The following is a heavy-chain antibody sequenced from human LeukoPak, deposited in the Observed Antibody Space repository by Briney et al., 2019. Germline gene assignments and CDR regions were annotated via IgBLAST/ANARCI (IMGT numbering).Heavy chain of an antibody. CDR3: ARENIAAHFDY. Sequence: SETLSLTCTVSSDSISSDFISSYYWSWIRQPPGKGLEWIGFIYYSGSTNYNPSLKSRVTISVDRSKNQFSLKLSSVTAADTAVYYCARENIAAHFDYWGQGTLVTVSS. D-gene: IGHD6-6*01. V-gene: IGHV4-61*01. CDR2: IYYSGST. CDR1: SDSISSDFISSYY. J-gene: IGHJ4*02.